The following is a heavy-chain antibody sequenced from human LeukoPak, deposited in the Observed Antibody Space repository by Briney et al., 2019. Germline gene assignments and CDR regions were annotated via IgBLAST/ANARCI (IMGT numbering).Heavy chain of an antibody. CDR3: TRMHSAYDSAWNY. CDR1: GYTFTDYY. V-gene: IGHV1-2*02. D-gene: IGHD5-12*01. J-gene: IGHJ4*01. Sequence: ASVKVSCKASGYTFTDYYMHWVRQAPGQGLEWMGWINPNSGDTNYAQKFQGRVTMTRDTSIRTAYMDLRSLRSDDTAVYYCTRMHSAYDSAWNYWGHETMVTVTS. CDR2: INPNSGDT.